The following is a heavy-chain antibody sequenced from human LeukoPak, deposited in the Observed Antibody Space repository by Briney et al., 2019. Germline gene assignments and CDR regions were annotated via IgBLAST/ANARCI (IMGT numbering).Heavy chain of an antibody. Sequence: SETLSLTCSVSRGSISPYYWSWIRQPPGKGLEWIAYIHYSGSTNYNPSLKSRVTISVDTSKNQFSLKLSSVTAADTAVYYCARGDTGNYYYFDYWGQGTLVTVSS. CDR1: RGSISPYY. V-gene: IGHV4-59*01. CDR3: ARGDTGNYYYFDY. D-gene: IGHD1-26*01. CDR2: IHYSGST. J-gene: IGHJ4*02.